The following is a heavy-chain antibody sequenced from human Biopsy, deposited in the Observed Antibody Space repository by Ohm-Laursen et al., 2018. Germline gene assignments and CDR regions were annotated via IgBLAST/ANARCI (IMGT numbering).Heavy chain of an antibody. J-gene: IGHJ2*01. D-gene: IGHD3-22*01. CDR3: ARDRGFYSDRTVPGYFDL. V-gene: IGHV4-59*01. CDR1: GDSISSYY. Sequence: GNLSLTCTVSGDSISSYYWSWIRQPPGKGLEWIGYVYYTGSTDYNPSLQSRVTISVDTSKNHFSLRLRSVTPADTAIYYCARDRGFYSDRTVPGYFDLWGRGTLVTVSS. CDR2: VYYTGST.